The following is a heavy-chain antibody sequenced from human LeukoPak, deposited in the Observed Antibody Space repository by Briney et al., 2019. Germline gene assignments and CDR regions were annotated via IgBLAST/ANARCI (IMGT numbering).Heavy chain of an antibody. CDR2: IYYSGST. CDR1: GGSISSYY. V-gene: IGHV4-59*01. CDR3: AKTVGHYDYVWGSFYYMDV. D-gene: IGHD3-16*01. Sequence: SETLSLTCTVSGGSISSYYWSWIRQPPGKGLEWIGYIYYSGSTNYNPSLKSRVTISVDTSKNQFSLKLSSVTAADTAVYYCAKTVGHYDYVWGSFYYMDVWGKGTTVTISS. J-gene: IGHJ6*03.